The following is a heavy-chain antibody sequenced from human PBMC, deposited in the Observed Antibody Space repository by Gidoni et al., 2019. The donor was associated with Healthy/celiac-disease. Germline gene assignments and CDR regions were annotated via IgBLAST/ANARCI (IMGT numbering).Heavy chain of an antibody. D-gene: IGHD3-22*01. Sequence: EVQLVESGGGLVKPGGSLRLPCAASGFTFGNAWMSWVRQAPGTGLEWVGRIKSNTDGGTTDYAAPVKGRFTISRDDSKNTLYLQMNSLKTEDTAVYYCTTDPDYYDSSGYYYLGGIDYWGQGTLVTVSS. CDR3: TTDPDYYDSSGYYYLGGIDY. CDR2: IKSNTDGGTT. CDR1: GFTFGNAW. V-gene: IGHV3-15*01. J-gene: IGHJ4*02.